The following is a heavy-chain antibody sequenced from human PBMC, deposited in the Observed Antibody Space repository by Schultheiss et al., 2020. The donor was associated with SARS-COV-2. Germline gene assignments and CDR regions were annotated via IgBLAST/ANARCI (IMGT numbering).Heavy chain of an antibody. CDR2: IYYTGIT. J-gene: IGHJ4*02. D-gene: IGHD3-10*01. V-gene: IGHV4-59*01. CDR1: GSSISGYF. CDR3: ARAARVEQLFSVRGGSFDL. Sequence: SETLSLTCTVSGSSISGYFWTWIRQPPGKGLEQVGNIYYTGITKYSPSLKSRITISVDTSKKQFSLRLGSVTAADTAVYYCARAARVEQLFSVRGGSFDLWGRGALVTVSS.